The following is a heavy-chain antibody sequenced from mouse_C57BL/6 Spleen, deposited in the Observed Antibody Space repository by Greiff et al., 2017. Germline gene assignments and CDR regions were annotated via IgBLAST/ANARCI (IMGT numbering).Heavy chain of an antibody. J-gene: IGHJ4*01. V-gene: IGHV1-53*01. Sequence: QVQLQQSGTELVKPGASVKLFCKASGYTFTSYWMHWVKQRPGQGLEWIGNINPSNGGNNYNEKFKRQATLTVDKASSTAYMQLSSLRSEDSAVYYCAGEVFYGMDYWGQGTSVTVSS. CDR2: INPSNGGN. CDR3: AGEVFYGMDY. CDR1: GYTFTSYW.